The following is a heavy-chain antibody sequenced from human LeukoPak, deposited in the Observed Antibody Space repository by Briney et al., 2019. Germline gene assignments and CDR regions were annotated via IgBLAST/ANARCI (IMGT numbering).Heavy chain of an antibody. CDR2: ISYDGSNK. D-gene: IGHD3-22*01. V-gene: IGHV3-30-3*01. J-gene: IGHJ4*02. CDR3: ARVQVPYDSSGYFNY. Sequence: GGSLRLSCAASGFTFSSYAMNWVRQAPGKGLEWVAVISYDGSNKYHADSVKGRFTISRDNSKNTLYLQMNSLRAEDTAVYYCARVQVPYDSSGYFNYWGQGTLVTVSS. CDR1: GFTFSSYA.